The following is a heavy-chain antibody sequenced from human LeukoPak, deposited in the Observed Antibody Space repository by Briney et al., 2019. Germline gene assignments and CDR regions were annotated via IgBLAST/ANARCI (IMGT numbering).Heavy chain of an antibody. CDR3: AREDIGIAAADY. CDR2: IYYSGST. CDR1: GGSISSSSYY. V-gene: IGHV4-39*07. Sequence: SETLSLTCTVSGGSISSSSYYWGWIRQPPGKGLEWIGSIYYSGSTYYNPSLKSRVTISVDTSKNQFSLKLSSVTAADTAVYYCAREDIGIAAADYWGQGTLVTVSS. J-gene: IGHJ4*02. D-gene: IGHD6-13*01.